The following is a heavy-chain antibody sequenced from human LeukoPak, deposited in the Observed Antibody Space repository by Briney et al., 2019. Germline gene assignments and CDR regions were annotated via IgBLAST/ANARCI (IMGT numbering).Heavy chain of an antibody. V-gene: IGHV3-21*01. CDR1: GFTFSTYT. Sequence: PGGSLRLSCAASGFTFSTYTMNWVRQAPGKGLEWVSSISSSSTYIYYADSLKGRFTISRDNAKNSLYLQMNSLRAEDTAVYYCARDWNTATVGIVGPAIDFWGQGTLVTVSS. CDR3: ARDWNTATVGIVGPAIDF. CDR2: ISSSSTYI. D-gene: IGHD5-18*01. J-gene: IGHJ4*02.